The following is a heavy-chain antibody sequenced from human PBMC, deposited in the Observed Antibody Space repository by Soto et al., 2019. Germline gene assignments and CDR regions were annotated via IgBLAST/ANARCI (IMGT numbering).Heavy chain of an antibody. J-gene: IGHJ6*02. CDR1: GYTFTSYA. V-gene: IGHV1-3*01. Sequence: ASVKVSCKASGYTFTSYAMHWVRQAPGQRLEWMGWINAGNGNTKYSQKFQGRVTITRDTSASTAYMELSSLRSEDTAVYYCARAYCSSTSCYTSWGMDVWGQGTTVTVSS. CDR2: INAGNGNT. D-gene: IGHD2-2*02. CDR3: ARAYCSSTSCYTSWGMDV.